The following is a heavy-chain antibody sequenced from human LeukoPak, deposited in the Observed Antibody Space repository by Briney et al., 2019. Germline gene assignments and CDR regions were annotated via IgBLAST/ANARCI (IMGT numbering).Heavy chain of an antibody. V-gene: IGHV3-33*01. CDR2: IWYDGSNK. CDR1: GFTFSSYG. J-gene: IGHJ6*02. Sequence: PGRSLRLSCAASGFTFSSYGMHWVRQAPGKGLEWVAVIWYDGSNKYYADSVKGRFTISRDNSKNTLYLQMNSLRAEDTAVYYCAREMIEVPAATGGYYYYYYGMDVWGQGTTVTVSS. CDR3: AREMIEVPAATGGYYYYYYGMDV. D-gene: IGHD2-2*01.